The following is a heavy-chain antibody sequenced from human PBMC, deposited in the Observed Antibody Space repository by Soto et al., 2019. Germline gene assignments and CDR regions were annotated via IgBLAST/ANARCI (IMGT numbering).Heavy chain of an antibody. V-gene: IGHV3-7*03. Sequence: GGSLRLSCAASGFTFSSYWMSWVRQAPGKGLEWVANIKQDGSEKYYVDSVKGRFTISRDNAKNSLYLQMNSLRAEGTAVYYCARDSLFGVVILDYRGQGTLVTVSS. D-gene: IGHD3-3*01. CDR2: IKQDGSEK. CDR3: ARDSLFGVVILDY. J-gene: IGHJ4*02. CDR1: GFTFSSYW.